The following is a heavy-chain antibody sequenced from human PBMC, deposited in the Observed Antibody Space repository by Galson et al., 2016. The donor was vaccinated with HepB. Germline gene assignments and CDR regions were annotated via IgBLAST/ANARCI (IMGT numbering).Heavy chain of an antibody. CDR3: ARDKVAPRSYGRYYYYGMDV. CDR1: GGTFSSYA. Sequence: SVKVSCKASGGTFSSYAISWVRQAPGQGLEWVGRIIPILGIANYAQKFQGRVTITADKSTSTAYMELSSLRSEDTAVYYCARDKVAPRSYGRYYYYGMDVWGQGTTVTVSS. J-gene: IGHJ6*02. D-gene: IGHD5-18*01. CDR2: IIPILGIA. V-gene: IGHV1-69*04.